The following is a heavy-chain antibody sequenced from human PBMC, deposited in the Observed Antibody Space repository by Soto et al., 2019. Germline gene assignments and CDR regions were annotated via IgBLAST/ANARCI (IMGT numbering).Heavy chain of an antibody. Sequence: GGSLRLSCAASGFTFSSYAMHWVRQAPGKGLEWVAVISYDGSNKYYADSVKGRFTISRDNSKNTLYLQMNSLRAEDTAVYYCASLYAYYDSSGYSSYFDYWGQGTLVTVSS. D-gene: IGHD3-22*01. CDR3: ASLYAYYDSSGYSSYFDY. CDR1: GFTFSSYA. J-gene: IGHJ4*02. V-gene: IGHV3-30-3*01. CDR2: ISYDGSNK.